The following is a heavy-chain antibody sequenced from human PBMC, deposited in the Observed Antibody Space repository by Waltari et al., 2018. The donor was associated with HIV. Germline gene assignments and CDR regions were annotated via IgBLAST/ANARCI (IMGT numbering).Heavy chain of an antibody. J-gene: IGHJ4*02. D-gene: IGHD4-17*01. Sequence: QVQLQESGPGLVKPSETLSLTCTVSGGSISSYYWSWIRQPPGKGLEWIGYIYYSGSTNYNPPLKSRVTISVDTSKNQFSLKLSSVTAADTAVYYCASYGGNSAFDYWGQGTLVTVSS. CDR3: ASYGGNSAFDY. V-gene: IGHV4-59*01. CDR2: IYYSGST. CDR1: GGSISSYY.